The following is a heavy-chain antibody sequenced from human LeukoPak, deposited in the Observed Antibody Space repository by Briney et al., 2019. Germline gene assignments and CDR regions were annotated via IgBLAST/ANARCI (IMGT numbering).Heavy chain of an antibody. V-gene: IGHV3-21*01. CDR1: GFTFSSYS. CDR2: ISSSSSYI. Sequence: GGSLRLSCAASGFTFSSYSMNWVRQAPGKGLEWVSSISSSSSYIYYADSVKGRFTISRDNAKNSLYLQMNSLRAEDTAVYYCAREAGFDYYDSSGYYDYWGQGTLVTVSS. J-gene: IGHJ4*02. D-gene: IGHD3-22*01. CDR3: AREAGFDYYDSSGYYDY.